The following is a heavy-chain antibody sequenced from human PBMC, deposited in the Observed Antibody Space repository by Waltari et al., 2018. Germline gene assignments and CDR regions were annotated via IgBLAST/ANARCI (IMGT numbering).Heavy chain of an antibody. CDR2: INHSGST. J-gene: IGHJ3*02. V-gene: IGHV4-34*01. CDR1: GGSFSGYY. Sequence: QVQLQQWGAGLLKPSETLSLTCAVYGGSFSGYYWSWIHQLPGKGLEWIGEINHSGSTNYNPSLKSRVTISVDTSKNQYSLKLSSVTAADTAVYYCAGDWDYYDSSGYYSYDAFDIWGQGTMVTVSS. D-gene: IGHD3-22*01. CDR3: AGDWDYYDSSGYYSYDAFDI.